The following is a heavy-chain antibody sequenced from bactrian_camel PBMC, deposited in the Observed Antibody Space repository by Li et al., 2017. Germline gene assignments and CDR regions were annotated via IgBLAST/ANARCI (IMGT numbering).Heavy chain of an antibody. J-gene: IGHJ4*01. CDR3: AADGRNSDYVFACVQADYELNY. Sequence: QVQLVESGGGSVQPGGSLRLSCAASEGIKCMAWFRQAPGREREGVAVIRRDGSTRYADSVKGRFTISQDSAKNTVYLQMNSLKPEDTAMYYCAADGRNSDYVFACVQADYELNYWGRGTQVTVS. CDR2: IRRDGST. D-gene: IGHD4*01. V-gene: IGHV3S53*01. CDR1: EGIKC.